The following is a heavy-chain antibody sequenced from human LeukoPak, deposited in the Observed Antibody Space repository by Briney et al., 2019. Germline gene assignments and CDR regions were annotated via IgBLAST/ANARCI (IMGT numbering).Heavy chain of an antibody. V-gene: IGHV3-11*03. CDR3: AAGTAADF. Sequence: GGSLRLSCVVSGIPFSDYYMNWIRQAPGKGLEWISYISSSSSYTDYADSVKGRFTISRDNAESALYLQMNSLRLEDTAVYYCAAGTAADFWGQGTLVTVSS. D-gene: IGHD6-13*01. CDR2: ISSSSSYT. CDR1: GIPFSDYY. J-gene: IGHJ4*02.